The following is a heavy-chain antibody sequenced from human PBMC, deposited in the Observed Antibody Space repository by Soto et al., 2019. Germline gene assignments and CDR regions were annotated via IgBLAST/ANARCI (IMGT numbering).Heavy chain of an antibody. CDR2: IHYTGSI. V-gene: IGHV4-30-4*08. D-gene: IGHD2-21*02. J-gene: IGHJ6*02. CDR3: AREDDGGDRDYYGLDV. CDR1: GGSISSEYFH. Sequence: QVQLQQSGPGLVEPSQTLSLTCAVSGGSISSEYFHWTWIRQSPGKGLEWIGYIHYTGSIMYNPSVKSRLIMAVDTTKNQFSLQLTSVTAADTAVYFCAREDDGGDRDYYGLDVWGQGTTVTVSS.